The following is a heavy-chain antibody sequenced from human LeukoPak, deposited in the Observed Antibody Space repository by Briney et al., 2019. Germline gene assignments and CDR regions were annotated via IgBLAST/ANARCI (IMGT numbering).Heavy chain of an antibody. CDR2: ISWNSGSI. D-gene: IGHD3-22*01. J-gene: IGHJ3*02. Sequence: PGRSLRLSCAASGFTFDDYAMHWVRQAPGKGLEWVSGISWNSGSIGYADSVKGRFTISRDNAKNSLYLQMNSLRAEDTALYYCAKDMSASYYYDSSGYYYRSAAFDIWGRGTMVTVSS. V-gene: IGHV3-9*01. CDR3: AKDMSASYYYDSSGYYYRSAAFDI. CDR1: GFTFDDYA.